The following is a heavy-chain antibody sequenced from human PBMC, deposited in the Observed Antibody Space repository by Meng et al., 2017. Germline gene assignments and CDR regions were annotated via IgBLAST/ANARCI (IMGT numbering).Heavy chain of an antibody. V-gene: IGHV3-30*01. CDR2: ISYDGSNK. CDR1: GFTFSSYA. D-gene: IGHD3-10*01. Sequence: QVQLVESGGGVVQPGVSLRLSCAAFGFTFSSYAMHWGRQAPGKGLEWVAVISYDGSNKYYADSVKGRFTISRDNSKNTLYLQMNSLRAEDTAVYYCAREGVEVRGVSLDYWGQGTLVTVSS. CDR3: AREGVEVRGVSLDY. J-gene: IGHJ4*02.